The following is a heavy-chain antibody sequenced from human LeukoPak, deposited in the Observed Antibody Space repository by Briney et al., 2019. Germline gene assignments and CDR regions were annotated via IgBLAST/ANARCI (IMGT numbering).Heavy chain of an antibody. D-gene: IGHD3-3*01. CDR3: ARAYDFWSGYYFDY. CDR1: GGSISSYY. V-gene: IGHV4-59*01. Sequence: SETLSLTCTVSGGSISSYYWSWIRQPPGKGLEWIGYIYYSGSTNYNPSLRSRVTISVDTSKNQFSLKLSSVTAADTAVYYCARAYDFWSGYYFDYWGQGTLVTVSS. J-gene: IGHJ4*02. CDR2: IYYSGST.